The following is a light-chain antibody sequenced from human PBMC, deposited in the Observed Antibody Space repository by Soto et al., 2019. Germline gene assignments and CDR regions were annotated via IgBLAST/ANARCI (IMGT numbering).Light chain of an antibody. J-gene: IGKJ1*01. CDR2: GTS. CDR1: QSVSSN. Sequence: EIVMTQSPATLSVSPGERATLSCRASQSVSSNLAWYQQKPGQAPRLLIYGTSSRATGIPDRFSGSGSGTACTLTINSLQAEDVAVYYCQQYFSTPQTLGQGTKVDIK. CDR3: QQYFSTPQT. V-gene: IGKV3D-15*01.